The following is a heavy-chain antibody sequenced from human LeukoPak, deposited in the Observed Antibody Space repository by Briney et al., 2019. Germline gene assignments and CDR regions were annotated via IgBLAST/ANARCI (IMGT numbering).Heavy chain of an antibody. CDR2: IYYSGST. CDR3: ARVPLTTVTRSFDY. V-gene: IGHV4-59*12. CDR1: GGSISSYY. J-gene: IGHJ4*02. Sequence: PSETLSLTCTVSGGSISSYYWSWIRQPPGKGLEWIGYIYYSGSTYYNPSLKSRVTISVDRSKNQFSLKLSSVTAADTAVYYCARVPLTTVTRSFDYWGQGTLVTVSS. D-gene: IGHD4-11*01.